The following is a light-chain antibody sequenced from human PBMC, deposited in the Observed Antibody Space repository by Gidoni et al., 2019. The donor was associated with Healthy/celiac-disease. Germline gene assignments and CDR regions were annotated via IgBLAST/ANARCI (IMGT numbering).Light chain of an antibody. CDR1: QGISNY. J-gene: IGKJ1*01. Sequence: DFQMPQSPSSLSASVGDRVTITCRASQGISNYLDWYQQKPGKVPKLLIYAASTLQSGVPSRLSGSGSGTEVTLTISSLQPEDVATYYCQKYNSALWTFGQGTKVEIK. CDR3: QKYNSALWT. CDR2: AAS. V-gene: IGKV1-27*01.